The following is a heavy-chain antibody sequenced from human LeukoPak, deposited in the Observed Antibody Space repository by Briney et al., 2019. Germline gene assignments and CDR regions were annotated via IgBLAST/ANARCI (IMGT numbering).Heavy chain of an antibody. J-gene: IGHJ4*02. CDR1: GYSFTSYW. D-gene: IGHD3-3*01. Sequence: GESLKISCKGSGYSFTSYWIGWVRQVPGKGLEWMGIIYPGDSDTRYSPSFQGQVTISVDTSIGTAYLQWSSLKASDTAIYYCARQNDFRLDYWGQGTLVTVSS. CDR2: IYPGDSDT. V-gene: IGHV5-51*01. CDR3: ARQNDFRLDY.